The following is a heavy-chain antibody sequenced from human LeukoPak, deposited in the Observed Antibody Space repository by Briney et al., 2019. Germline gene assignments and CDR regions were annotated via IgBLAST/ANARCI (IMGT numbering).Heavy chain of an antibody. CDR1: GGSISSSNW. D-gene: IGHD2-2*01. Sequence: SGTLSLTCAVSGGSISSSNWWSWVRQPPGKGLEWIGEIYHSGSTNYNPSLKSRVTISVDKSKNQFSLKLSSVTAADTAVYYCAREAGYCSSTSCHVYYYYYMDVWGKGTTVTVSS. CDR3: AREAGYCSSTSCHVYYYYYMDV. J-gene: IGHJ6*03. CDR2: IYHSGST. V-gene: IGHV4-4*02.